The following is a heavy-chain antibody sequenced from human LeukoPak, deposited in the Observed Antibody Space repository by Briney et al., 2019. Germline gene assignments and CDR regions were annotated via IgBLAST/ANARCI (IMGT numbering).Heavy chain of an antibody. J-gene: IGHJ4*02. CDR3: TRDSPPDY. Sequence: PGGSLRLSCAASGFIFGTYSMNWVRQAPGKGLEWVSYISSSSSTIYYADSVKGRFTISRDNAKNSLYLQMNSLRAEDTAIHYCTRDSPPDYWGQGTLVTVSS. CDR1: GFIFGTYS. CDR2: ISSSSSTI. V-gene: IGHV3-48*01.